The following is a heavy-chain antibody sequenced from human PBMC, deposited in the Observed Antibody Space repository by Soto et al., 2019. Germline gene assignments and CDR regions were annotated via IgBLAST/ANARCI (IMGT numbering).Heavy chain of an antibody. J-gene: IGHJ5*02. D-gene: IGHD3-22*01. CDR3: AKSTPYYYDSSGEARGDWFDP. Sequence: GGSLRLSCAASGFTFSSYAMSWVRQAPGKGLEWVSAISGSGGSTYYADSVKGRFTISRDNSKNTLYLQMNSLRAEDTAVYYCAKSTPYYYDSSGEARGDWFDPWGQGTLVTVSS. CDR1: GFTFSSYA. CDR2: ISGSGGST. V-gene: IGHV3-23*01.